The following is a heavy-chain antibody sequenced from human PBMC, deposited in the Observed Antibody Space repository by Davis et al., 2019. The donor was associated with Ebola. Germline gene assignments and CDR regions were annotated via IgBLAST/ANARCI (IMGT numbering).Heavy chain of an antibody. CDR1: GGSVTSDSYY. CDR3: ARRGTSSWYAGWFDP. D-gene: IGHD6-13*01. CDR2: IYYSGST. Sequence: SETLSLTCTVSGGSVTSDSYYWTWIRQPPGKGLEWIGYIYYSGSTNYNPSLKSRVTISVDTSKNQFSLKLSSVTAADTAMYYCARRGTSSWYAGWFDPWGQGTLVTVSS. V-gene: IGHV4-61*01. J-gene: IGHJ5*02.